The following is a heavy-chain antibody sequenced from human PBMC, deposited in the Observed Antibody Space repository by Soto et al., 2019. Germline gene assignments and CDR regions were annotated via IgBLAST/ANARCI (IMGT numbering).Heavy chain of an antibody. CDR1: GFTFSSYE. V-gene: IGHV3-48*03. J-gene: IGHJ4*02. CDR3: ARDRSTFGGVIAPFFDY. D-gene: IGHD3-16*02. Sequence: EVQLVESGGGLVQPGGSLRLSCAASGFTFSSYEMNWVRQAPGKGLEWVSYISSSGSTIYYADSVKGRFTISRDNAKNSLYLQMNSLRAEDTAVYYCARDRSTFGGVIAPFFDYWGQGTLVPVSA. CDR2: ISSSGSTI.